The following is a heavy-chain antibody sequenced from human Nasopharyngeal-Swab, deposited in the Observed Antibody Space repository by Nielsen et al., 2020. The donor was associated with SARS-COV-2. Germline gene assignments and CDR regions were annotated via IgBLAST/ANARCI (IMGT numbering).Heavy chain of an antibody. CDR2: INHSGST. V-gene: IGHV4-34*01. J-gene: IGHJ6*02. Sequence: SETLSLTCAVYGGSFSGYYWSWIRQPPGKGLEWIGEINHSGSTNYNPSLKSRVTISVDTSKNQFSLKLSSVTAADTAVYYCARRPVLLWFGELTRGMDVWGQGTTVTASS. CDR3: ARRPVLLWFGELTRGMDV. D-gene: IGHD3-10*01. CDR1: GGSFSGYY.